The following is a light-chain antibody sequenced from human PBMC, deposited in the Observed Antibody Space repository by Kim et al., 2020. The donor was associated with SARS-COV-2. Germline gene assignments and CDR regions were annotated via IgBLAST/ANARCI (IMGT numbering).Light chain of an antibody. CDR1: NIGIKN. V-gene: IGLV3-9*01. CDR2: RES. J-gene: IGLJ1*01. CDR3: QVWDSSTYV. Sequence: SYELTQPLSVSVALGQTARITCGGNNIGIKNVHWYQQKPGQAPVLVIYRESNRPSGIPERFSGSNSGNTATLTISRAQAGDEADYYCQVWDSSTYV.